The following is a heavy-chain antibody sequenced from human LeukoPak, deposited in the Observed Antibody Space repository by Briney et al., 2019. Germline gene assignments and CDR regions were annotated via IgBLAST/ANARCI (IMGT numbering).Heavy chain of an antibody. J-gene: IGHJ3*01. CDR3: ARRYCSTCPTGHAFDL. V-gene: IGHV3-53*01. CDR2: LSSGDNT. Sequence: GGSLRLSCAASGFSVSYYYMSWVRQTPGRGLEWVSALSSGDNTHYADSVNGRFTISRDNSKNTLYLQLNSLRAEDTAVYYCARRYCSTCPTGHAFDLWGQGTMVTVSS. CDR1: GFSVSYYY. D-gene: IGHD2-2*01.